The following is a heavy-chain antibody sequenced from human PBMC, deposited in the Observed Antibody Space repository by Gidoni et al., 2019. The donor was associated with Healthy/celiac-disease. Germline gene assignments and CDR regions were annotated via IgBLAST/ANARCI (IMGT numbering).Heavy chain of an antibody. Sequence: EVQLVESGGGLVQPGGSLRLSCAASGFTFSSYWMSWVRQAPGKGLEWVDNIKQDGSEKYYGDSVKGRFTISRDNAKNSLYLQMNSLRAEDTAVYYCARDSDLYGDAYFDYWGQGTLVTVSS. D-gene: IGHD4-17*01. CDR2: IKQDGSEK. CDR1: GFTFSSYW. CDR3: ARDSDLYGDAYFDY. J-gene: IGHJ4*02. V-gene: IGHV3-7*03.